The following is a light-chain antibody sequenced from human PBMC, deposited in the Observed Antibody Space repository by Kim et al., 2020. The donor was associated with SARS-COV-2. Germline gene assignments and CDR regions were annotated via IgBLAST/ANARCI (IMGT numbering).Light chain of an antibody. J-gene: IGKJ3*01. V-gene: IGKV3-15*01. CDR3: QQYNNWPVFT. CDR1: QTVRSN. Sequence: SPAKRAALSLRSRQTVRSNLACYQQKPVQAPRLLIYGASTRATGIPARFSGSGSGTEFTLTISSLQSEDFAVYYCQQYNNWPVFTFGPGTKVDIK. CDR2: GAS.